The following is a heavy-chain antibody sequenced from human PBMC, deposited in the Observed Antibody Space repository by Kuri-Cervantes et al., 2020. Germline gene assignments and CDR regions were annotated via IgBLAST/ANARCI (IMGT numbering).Heavy chain of an antibody. J-gene: IGHJ4*02. CDR2: INPNSGGT. CDR1: GYTFTGYY. CDR3: ARLYYGSGSYPHFDY. Sequence: ASVKVSCKASGYTFTGYYMHWVRQAPGQGLEWMGWINPNSGGTNYAQKFQGRVTMTRDTSISTAYMELSRLRSDDTAVYYCARLYYGSGSYPHFDYWGQGTLVPVSS. V-gene: IGHV1-2*02. D-gene: IGHD3-10*01.